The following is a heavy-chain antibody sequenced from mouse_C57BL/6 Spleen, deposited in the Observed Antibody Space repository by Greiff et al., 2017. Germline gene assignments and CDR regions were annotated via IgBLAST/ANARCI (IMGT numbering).Heavy chain of an antibody. V-gene: IGHV1-82*01. CDR3: ARSGNYGNPPDN. Sequence: VQLQQSGPELVKPGASVKISCKASCYAFTSSWMNWVKQRPGKGLEWIGRIYPGDGDTNYNGKFKGKATLTADKSSSTAYMQLSSLTSEDSAVCFCARSGNYGNPPDNRGQGTSVTVSS. D-gene: IGHD2-1*01. J-gene: IGHJ4*01. CDR1: CYAFTSSW. CDR2: IYPGDGDT.